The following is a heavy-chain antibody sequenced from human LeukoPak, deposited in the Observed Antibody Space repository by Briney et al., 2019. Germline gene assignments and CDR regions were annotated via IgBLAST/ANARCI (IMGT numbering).Heavy chain of an antibody. J-gene: IGHJ4*02. CDR2: IYYSGST. Sequence: PSETLSLTCTVSGGSISSSSYHWVWIRQPPGKGPEWIGSIYYSGSTYYNPSLKSRVTISVDTSKNQFSLKVSSVTAADTAVYHCAGLEGNSRYFDYWGQATLLTVSS. CDR3: AGLEGNSRYFDY. D-gene: IGHD2/OR15-2a*01. CDR1: GGSISSSSYH. V-gene: IGHV4-39*01.